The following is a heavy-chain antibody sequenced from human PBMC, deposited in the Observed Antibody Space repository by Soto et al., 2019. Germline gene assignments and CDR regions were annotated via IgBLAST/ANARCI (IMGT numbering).Heavy chain of an antibody. Sequence: PGGSLRLSCAASGFTFSSYAMSWVRQAPGKGLEWVSSISGSGGGTYYADSVKGRFTFSRDNSKNTLYLQMNSLRAEDTVVYYCAKFGMATTKRSPPYYIDYWGQGALVTVS. CDR1: GFTFSSYA. V-gene: IGHV3-23*01. CDR2: ISGSGGGT. J-gene: IGHJ4*02. CDR3: AKFGMATTKRSPPYYIDY. D-gene: IGHD1-1*01.